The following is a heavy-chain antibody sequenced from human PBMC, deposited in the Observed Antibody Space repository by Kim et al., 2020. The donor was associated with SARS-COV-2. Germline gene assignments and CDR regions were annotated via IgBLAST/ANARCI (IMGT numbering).Heavy chain of an antibody. Sequence: GGSLRLSCVASGLSISLFSLTWVRQAPGKALEWVANINEDGSEKYYVDSVKGRFTISRDNAKNSMFLHLNNLRAEDTALYYCARDVGVEFDYWGQGTRVTVSS. D-gene: IGHD2-2*01. J-gene: IGHJ4*02. CDR3: ARDVGVEFDY. CDR1: GLSISLFS. CDR2: INEDGSEK. V-gene: IGHV3-7*03.